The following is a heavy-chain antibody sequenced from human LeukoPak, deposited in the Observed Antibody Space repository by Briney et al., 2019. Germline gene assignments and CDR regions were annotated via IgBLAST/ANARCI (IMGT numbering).Heavy chain of an antibody. CDR2: IYYSGST. V-gene: IGHV4-59*12. J-gene: IGHJ4*02. D-gene: IGHD6-13*01. CDR3: ARVCIAAAGDWN. Sequence: SETLSLTCTVSGGSNSSYYWSWIRQPPGKGLEWIGYIYYSGSTNYNPSLKSRVTISVDKSKNQFSLKLSSVTAADTAVYYCARVCIAAAGDWNWGQGTLVTVSS. CDR1: GGSNSSYY.